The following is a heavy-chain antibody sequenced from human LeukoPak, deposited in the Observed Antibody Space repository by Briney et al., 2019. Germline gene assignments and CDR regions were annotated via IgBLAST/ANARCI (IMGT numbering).Heavy chain of an antibody. CDR3: AKSWQQLSPFVS. CDR1: GFTVGNNY. D-gene: IGHD6-13*01. Sequence: GGSLRLSCVASGFTVGNNYMSWVRHAPEKGLEWVSIIYSGGSTYYADSVKGRFTISRDNSENTLYLQMNSLRAEDTAIYYCAKSWQQLSPFVSWGQGTLVTVSS. J-gene: IGHJ4*02. V-gene: IGHV3-53*01. CDR2: IYSGGST.